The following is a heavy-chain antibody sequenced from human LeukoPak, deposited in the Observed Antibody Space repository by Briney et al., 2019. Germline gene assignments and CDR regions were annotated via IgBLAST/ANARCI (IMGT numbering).Heavy chain of an antibody. V-gene: IGHV3-33*01. CDR2: IWFDGSKN. D-gene: IGHD4-17*01. CDR1: GITFSRHG. CDR3: ARYYGDYGGFDY. J-gene: IGHJ4*02. Sequence: GRSLRLSCAASGITFSRHGMHWVRQAPGKRLEWVAAIWFDGSKNYYADSVKGRFTISRDNTKNTLYLQMNYLRADDTAVYFCARYYGDYGGFDYWGQGTLVTVSS.